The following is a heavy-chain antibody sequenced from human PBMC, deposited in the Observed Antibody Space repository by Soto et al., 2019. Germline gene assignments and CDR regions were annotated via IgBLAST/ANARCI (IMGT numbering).Heavy chain of an antibody. CDR3: ATGPILNYYDSSGHHDY. CDR1: GYTLTELS. J-gene: IGHJ4*02. V-gene: IGHV1-24*01. CDR2: FDPEDGET. D-gene: IGHD3-22*01. Sequence: AAVKVSCKVSGYTLTELSMHWVRQAPGKGLEWMGSFDPEDGETIYAQKFQGRVTMTEDTSTDTAYMELSSLRSEDTAAYYCATGPILNYYDSSGHHDYWGQGTLVTVSS.